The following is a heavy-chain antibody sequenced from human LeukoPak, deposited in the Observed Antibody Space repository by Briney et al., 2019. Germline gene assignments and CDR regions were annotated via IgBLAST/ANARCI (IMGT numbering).Heavy chain of an antibody. CDR1: GFTVSSNS. V-gene: IGHV3-53*01. D-gene: IGHD3-16*01. CDR2: IYSGGNT. CDR3: AKDLGALTYGEGF. J-gene: IGHJ4*02. Sequence: PGGSLRLSCTVSGFTVSSNSMSRVRQAPGKGLEWVSFIYSGGNTYYAGSVRGRFTISRDNSKNTLSLQMNSLRVEDTALYYCAKDLGALTYGEGFWGQGTLVTVSS.